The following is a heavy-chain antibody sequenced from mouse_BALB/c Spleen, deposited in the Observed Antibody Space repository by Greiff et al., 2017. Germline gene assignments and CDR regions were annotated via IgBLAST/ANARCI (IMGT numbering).Heavy chain of an antibody. CDR2: ISYSGST. V-gene: IGHV3-8*02. CDR3: ARSVYYYGTGFAY. J-gene: IGHJ3*01. CDR1: GDSITSGY. D-gene: IGHD1-1*01. Sequence: EVQLQQSGSSLVKPSQTLSLTCSVTGDSITSGYWNWIRKFPGNKLEYMGYISYSGSTYYNPSLKSRISITRDTSKNQYYLQLNSVTTEDTATYYCARSVYYYGTGFAYWGQGTLVTVSA.